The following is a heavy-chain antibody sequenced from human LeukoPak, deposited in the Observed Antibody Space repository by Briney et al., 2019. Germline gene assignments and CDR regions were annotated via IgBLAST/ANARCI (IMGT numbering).Heavy chain of an antibody. CDR3: ARVALRYLRGHYYGMDV. V-gene: IGHV3-74*01. CDR2: INSDGSST. J-gene: IGHJ6*04. CDR1: GFTFSSYW. D-gene: IGHD3-9*01. Sequence: GESLRLSCAASGFTFSSYWMHWVRQPPGKGLVWVSRINSDGSSTTYADSVKGRFTISRDNTKNTLYLQMNSLRAEDTAVYYCARVALRYLRGHYYGMDVWGKGTTVTVSS.